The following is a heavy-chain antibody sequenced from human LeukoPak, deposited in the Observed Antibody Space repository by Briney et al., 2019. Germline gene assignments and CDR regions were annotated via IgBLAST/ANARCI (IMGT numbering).Heavy chain of an antibody. D-gene: IGHD6-19*01. CDR3: ARGRGGWGYYFDY. CDR1: GFTFSSYG. Sequence: GGSLRLSCAASGFTFSSYGMHWVRQAPGKGLEWVAVIWYDGSNKYYADSVKGRFTISRDNSKNTLYLQMNSLRAEDTAVYYCARGRGGWGYYFDYWGQGTLVTVSS. J-gene: IGHJ4*02. CDR2: IWYDGSNK. V-gene: IGHV3-33*01.